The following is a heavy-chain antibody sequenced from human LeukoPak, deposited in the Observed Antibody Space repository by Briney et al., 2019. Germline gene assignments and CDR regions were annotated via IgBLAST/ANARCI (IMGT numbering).Heavy chain of an antibody. CDR2: INHSGST. D-gene: IGHD6-13*01. CDR3: ARGKQQLGDYYFDY. V-gene: IGHV4-34*01. J-gene: IGHJ4*02. Sequence: SETLSLTCAVYGGSFSGYYWSWIRQPPGKGLEWIGEINHSGSTNYNPSLKSRVTISVDTSKNQFSLKLSSMTAADTAVYYCARGKQQLGDYYFDYRGQGTLVTVSS. CDR1: GGSFSGYY.